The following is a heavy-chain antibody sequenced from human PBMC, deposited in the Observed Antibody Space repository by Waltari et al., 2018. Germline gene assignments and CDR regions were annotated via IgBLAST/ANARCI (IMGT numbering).Heavy chain of an antibody. Sequence: QVQLVQSGAEVKKPGSSVKVSCKASGGTFSSYAISWVRQAPGQGLEWMGGISPIFGTANYAQKFQGRVTITADESTSTAYMELSSLRSEDTAVYYCARFNLMVRGVSRKGMDVWGQGTTVTVSS. CDR3: ARFNLMVRGVSRKGMDV. J-gene: IGHJ6*02. D-gene: IGHD3-10*01. V-gene: IGHV1-69*12. CDR2: ISPIFGTA. CDR1: GGTFSSYA.